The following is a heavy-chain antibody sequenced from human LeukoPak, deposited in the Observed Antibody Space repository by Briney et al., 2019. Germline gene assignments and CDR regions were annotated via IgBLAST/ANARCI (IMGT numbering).Heavy chain of an antibody. J-gene: IGHJ6*02. CDR1: GGSISSYY. CDR3: AREMYYYDSSGYYPSDYYGMDV. CDR2: IYYSGST. Sequence: SETLSRTCTVSGGSISSYYWSWIRQPPGKGLEWIGYIYYSGSTNYNPSLKSRVTIPVDTSKNQFSLKLSSVTAADTAVYYCAREMYYYDSSGYYPSDYYGMDVWSQGTTVTVSS. V-gene: IGHV4-59*01. D-gene: IGHD3-22*01.